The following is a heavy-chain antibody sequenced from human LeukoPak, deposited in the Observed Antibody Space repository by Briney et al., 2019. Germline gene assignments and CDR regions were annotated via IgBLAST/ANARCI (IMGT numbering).Heavy chain of an antibody. Sequence: GGSLRLSCAASGFTFSSYSMNWVRQAPGKGLEWVSSISSSSSYIYYADSVKGRFTISRDNAKNSLYLQMNSLRAEDTAVYYCARNSRVEMATTSFDYWGQGTLVTVSS. CDR2: ISSSSSYI. V-gene: IGHV3-21*01. J-gene: IGHJ4*02. D-gene: IGHD5-24*01. CDR1: GFTFSSYS. CDR3: ARNSRVEMATTSFDY.